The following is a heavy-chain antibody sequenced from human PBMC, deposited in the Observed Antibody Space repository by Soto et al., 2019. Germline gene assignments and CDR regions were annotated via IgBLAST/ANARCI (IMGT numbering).Heavy chain of an antibody. V-gene: IGHV3-23*01. CDR1: GFTFSSYA. CDR2: ISGSGGST. D-gene: IGHD3-10*01. CDR3: AKAPTNYGSGSYYYY. J-gene: IGHJ4*02. Sequence: EVQLLESGGGLVQPGGSLRLSCAASGFTFSSYAMRWVRQAPGKGLEWVSAISGSGGSTYYADSVKGRFTISRDNSKNTLYLQMNSLRAEDTAVYYCAKAPTNYGSGSYYYYWGQGTLVTVSS.